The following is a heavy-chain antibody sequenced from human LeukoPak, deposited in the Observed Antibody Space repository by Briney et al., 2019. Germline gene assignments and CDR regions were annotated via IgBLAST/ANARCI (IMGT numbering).Heavy chain of an antibody. CDR3: ARMRIASNYWYFDL. J-gene: IGHJ2*01. D-gene: IGHD6-6*01. Sequence: SETLSLTCTVSGGSISSGGYYWSWIRQHPGKGPEWIGYIYYSGSTYYNPSLKSRVTISVDTSVDQFSLKLSSVTAADTAVYSCARMRIASNYWYFDLWGRGTLVTVSS. CDR2: IYYSGST. CDR1: GGSISSGGYY. V-gene: IGHV4-31*03.